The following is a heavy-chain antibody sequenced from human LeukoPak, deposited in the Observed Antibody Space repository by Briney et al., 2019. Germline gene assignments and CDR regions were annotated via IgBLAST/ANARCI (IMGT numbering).Heavy chain of an antibody. D-gene: IGHD3-3*01. J-gene: IGHJ4*02. Sequence: GGSLRLSCAASGFTFSSYSMNWVRQAPGKGLEGVSYISSSSTIYYADSVKGRFTISRDNAKNSLYLQMNSRRAEDTAVYYCARDLNDFWSGYHRWGQGTLVTVSS. V-gene: IGHV3-48*01. CDR3: ARDLNDFWSGYHR. CDR2: ISSSSTI. CDR1: GFTFSSYS.